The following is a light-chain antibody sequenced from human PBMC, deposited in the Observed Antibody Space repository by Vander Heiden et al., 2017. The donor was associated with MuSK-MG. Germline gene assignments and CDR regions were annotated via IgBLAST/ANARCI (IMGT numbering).Light chain of an antibody. CDR3: QQSYSAPCT. V-gene: IGKV1-39*01. Sequence: DIHMSQSPSSLSASVGDRVTITCRASQSISTYLDWYQQKPGKAPKILIHGASSLQSGVPSRFSGSGSGTDFTLTISSLQPEDFATYYCQQSYSAPCTFGQRTRLEIK. CDR2: GAS. CDR1: QSISTY. J-gene: IGKJ5*01.